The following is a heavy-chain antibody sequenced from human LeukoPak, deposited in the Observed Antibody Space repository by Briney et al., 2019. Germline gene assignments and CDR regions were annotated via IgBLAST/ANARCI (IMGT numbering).Heavy chain of an antibody. CDR2: IRYDGTNK. D-gene: IGHD3-22*01. CDR3: ARDWRDSSGKFPNDVFDI. Sequence: GGSLRLSCAASGFTFSSYGIHWVRQAPGKGLEWVAFIRYDGTNKYYADSVKGRFTISRDNTKNSLYLQMNSLRAEDTAVYYCARDWRDSSGKFPNDVFDIWGQGTMVTVSS. V-gene: IGHV3-30*02. J-gene: IGHJ3*02. CDR1: GFTFSSYG.